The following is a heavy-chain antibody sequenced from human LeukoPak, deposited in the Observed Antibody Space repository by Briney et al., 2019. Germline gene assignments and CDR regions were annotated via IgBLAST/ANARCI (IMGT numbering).Heavy chain of an antibody. CDR3: ARVDGSPDY. V-gene: IGHV1-8*03. Sequence: ASVKVSCKASGYIFTGYYMHWVRQAPGQGLEWMGWINPKSGYTGYAQKFQGRVTITRDTSISTAYMELSSLRSEDTAVYYCARVDGSPDYWGQGTLVTVSS. D-gene: IGHD2-15*01. J-gene: IGHJ4*02. CDR2: INPKSGYT. CDR1: GYIFTGYY.